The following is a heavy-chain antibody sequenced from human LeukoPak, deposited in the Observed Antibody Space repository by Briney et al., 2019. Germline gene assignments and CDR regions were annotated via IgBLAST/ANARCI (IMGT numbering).Heavy chain of an antibody. D-gene: IGHD6-19*01. CDR2: IYYTGGT. Sequence: SETLSLTCSVSGGSITSSSYYWGWIRQPPEKGLEWIGSIYYTGGTNYSPSLKSRVTMSVDTFKNQFSLKLSSVTAADTAVYYCAKDPGYSSGWYYFDYWGQGTLVTVSS. J-gene: IGHJ4*02. V-gene: IGHV4-39*02. CDR3: AKDPGYSSGWYYFDY. CDR1: GGSITSSSYY.